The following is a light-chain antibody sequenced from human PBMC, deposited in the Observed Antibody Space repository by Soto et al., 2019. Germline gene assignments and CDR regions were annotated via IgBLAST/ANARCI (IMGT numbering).Light chain of an antibody. J-gene: IGLJ1*01. CDR2: DVN. CDR3: SSYTASAPFYI. CDR1: RTDVDGYDY. V-gene: IGLV2-14*03. Sequence: QSALTQPASVSGSPGQSITISCTGARTDVDGYDYVTWYQQHPGQAPKLMIYDVNNRPSGVSHRFSGSKSGDTASLTISGLQAEDDADYYCSSYTASAPFYIFGTGTKVTV.